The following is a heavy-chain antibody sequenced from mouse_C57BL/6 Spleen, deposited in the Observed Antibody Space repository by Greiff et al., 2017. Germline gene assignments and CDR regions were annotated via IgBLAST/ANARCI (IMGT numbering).Heavy chain of an antibody. Sequence: VQLQQSGAELVRPGASVTLSCKASGYTFTDYEMHWVKQTPVHGLEWIGAIDPETGGTAYNQKFKGKDILTADKSSSTAYMELRSLTSEDSAVYYCTREGNSFAYWGQGTLVTVSA. CDR1: GYTFTDYE. J-gene: IGHJ3*01. V-gene: IGHV1-15*01. CDR3: TREGNSFAY. CDR2: IDPETGGT.